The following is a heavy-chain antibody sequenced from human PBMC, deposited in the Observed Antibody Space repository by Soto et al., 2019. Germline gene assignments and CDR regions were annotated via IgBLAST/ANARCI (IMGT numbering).Heavy chain of an antibody. CDR3: ARQIYDSDTGPNCQYYFDS. D-gene: IGHD3-22*01. CDR1: GYSFAGYW. Sequence: GESLKISCKGSGYSFAGYWITWVRQKPGKGLEWMGRIDPSDSQTYYSPSFRGHVTISVTKSITTVFLQWSSLRASDTAMYYCARQIYDSDTGPNCQYYFDSWGQGTPVDVSS. J-gene: IGHJ4*02. CDR2: IDPSDSQT. V-gene: IGHV5-10-1*01.